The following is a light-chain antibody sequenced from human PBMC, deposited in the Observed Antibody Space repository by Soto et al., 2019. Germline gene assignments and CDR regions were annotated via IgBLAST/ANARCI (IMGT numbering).Light chain of an antibody. CDR1: SSNIGAGYD. CDR3: QSSDSSLSGPV. J-gene: IGLJ2*01. Sequence: QSVLTQPPSVSGAPGQRVTIPCTGGSSNIGAGYDVHWYQQIPGTAPRLLVYGNNNRASGVPDRFSGSQSGTSASLAIAGLQAEDEADYYCQSSDSSLSGPVFGGGTKLTVL. CDR2: GNN. V-gene: IGLV1-40*01.